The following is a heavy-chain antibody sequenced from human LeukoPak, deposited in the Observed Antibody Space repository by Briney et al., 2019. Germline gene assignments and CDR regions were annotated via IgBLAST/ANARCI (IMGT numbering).Heavy chain of an antibody. Sequence: GGSLRLSCAASGFTFSSYGMHWVRQAPGKGLEWVAFIRYDGSNKYYADSVKGRFTISRDNSKNTLYLQMNSLRAEDTAVYYCAKDRVVGWFGELFTFDYWGQGTLVTVSS. J-gene: IGHJ4*02. D-gene: IGHD3-10*01. CDR1: GFTFSSYG. CDR2: IRYDGSNK. CDR3: AKDRVVGWFGELFTFDY. V-gene: IGHV3-30*02.